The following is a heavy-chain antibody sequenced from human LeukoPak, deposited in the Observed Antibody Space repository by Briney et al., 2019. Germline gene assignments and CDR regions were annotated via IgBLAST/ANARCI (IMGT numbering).Heavy chain of an antibody. CDR3: ARGRSSGVSSTPDS. J-gene: IGHJ4*02. D-gene: IGHD3-22*01. CDR2: IYHTGTT. Sequence: PSETLSLTCTVSGGAMTYYDWNWIRQPPGKGLEWIGYIYHTGTTKYNPSLKSRVTISLDTSKNQFSLTLGSVTAEDTAFYYCARGRSSGVSSTPDSWGQGTLVTVSS. CDR1: GGAMTYYD. V-gene: IGHV4-59*01.